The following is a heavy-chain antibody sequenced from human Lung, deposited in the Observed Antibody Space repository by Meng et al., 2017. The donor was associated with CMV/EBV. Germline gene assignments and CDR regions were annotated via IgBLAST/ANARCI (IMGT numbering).Heavy chain of an antibody. D-gene: IGHD2-15*01. Sequence: AGVKKPWDSVKVSCKASGYTFPSYDINWVRQATGQGLEWMGWMNPNSGNTGYAQKFQGRVTMTRNTSISTAYMELSSLRSEDTAVYYCARGYCSGGSCPVFDPWGQGTLVTVSS. CDR3: ARGYCSGGSCPVFDP. V-gene: IGHV1-8*01. CDR2: MNPNSGNT. CDR1: GYTFPSYD. J-gene: IGHJ5*02.